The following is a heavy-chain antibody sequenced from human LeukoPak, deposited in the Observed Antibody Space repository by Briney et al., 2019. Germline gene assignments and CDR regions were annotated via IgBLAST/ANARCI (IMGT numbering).Heavy chain of an antibody. Sequence: ASVKASCKASGYTFTSYYIHWVRQAPGQGLEWMGIINPSGGSTSYAQKFQGRVTMTRDTSTSTVYMELSSLRSEDTAVYYCAVEMATITLDYWGQGTLVTVSS. V-gene: IGHV1-46*01. CDR2: INPSGGST. D-gene: IGHD5-24*01. J-gene: IGHJ4*02. CDR3: AVEMATITLDY. CDR1: GYTFTSYY.